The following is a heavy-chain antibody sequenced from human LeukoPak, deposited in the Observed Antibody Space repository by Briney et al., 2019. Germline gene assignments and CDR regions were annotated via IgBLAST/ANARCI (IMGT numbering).Heavy chain of an antibody. CDR3: ARVLGVNDKYFDS. CDR1: GDGFSLYY. CDR2: VHPSGGA. J-gene: IGHJ5*01. Sequence: PSETLSLTCNVSGDGFSLYYWSWIRQPAGKGLEWIGLVHPSGGANYNYSLRSRVTLSVDSSKNQVFLRLTSVTVADTAVYYCARVLGVNDKYFDSWGQGTPVTVSS. V-gene: IGHV4-4*07. D-gene: IGHD1-1*01.